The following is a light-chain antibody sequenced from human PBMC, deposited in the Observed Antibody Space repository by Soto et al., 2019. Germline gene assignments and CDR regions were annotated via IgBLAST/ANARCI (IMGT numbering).Light chain of an antibody. Sequence: DIQMTQSHSTLSASVGDRVDITCRASQSITTFLAWYQQKPGKAPKLLIYDASSLESGVPSRFSGSGYGTDFALTFSSLQPDDFATDYCKKYNTYSATFGKGTRVEI. V-gene: IGKV1-5*01. CDR2: DAS. J-gene: IGKJ1*01. CDR3: KKYNTYSAT. CDR1: QSITTF.